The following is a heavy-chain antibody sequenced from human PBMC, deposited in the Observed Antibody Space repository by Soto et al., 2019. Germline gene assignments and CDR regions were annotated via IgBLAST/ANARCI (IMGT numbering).Heavy chain of an antibody. CDR1: GFTFSSYA. V-gene: IGHV3-23*01. CDR2: ISGSGGST. Sequence: EVQLLESGGGLVQPGGSLRLSCAASGFTFSSYAMSWVRQAPGKGLEWVSAISGSGGSTYYADSVKGRFTISRDNSKNTLYLQMNSLRAEDTAVYYCFSEGYYDSSGYYLGFDYWGQGTLVTVSS. CDR3: FSEGYYDSSGYYLGFDY. J-gene: IGHJ4*02. D-gene: IGHD3-22*01.